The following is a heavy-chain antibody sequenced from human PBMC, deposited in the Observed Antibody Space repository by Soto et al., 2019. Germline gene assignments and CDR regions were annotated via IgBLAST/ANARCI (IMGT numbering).Heavy chain of an antibody. Sequence: EVQLVESGGGLVKPGGSLRLSCAASGFTFSSYSMNWVRQAPGKGLEWVLSISSTSRYIYYADSVKGRFTISRDHAKNSLYLQMNSLRAEATAVYYCARDVEGSGAPPPDYYFDYWGQGTLVTVSS. J-gene: IGHJ4*02. CDR2: ISSTSRYI. CDR3: ARDVEGSGAPPPDYYFDY. V-gene: IGHV3-21*01. D-gene: IGHD6-19*01. CDR1: GFTFSSYS.